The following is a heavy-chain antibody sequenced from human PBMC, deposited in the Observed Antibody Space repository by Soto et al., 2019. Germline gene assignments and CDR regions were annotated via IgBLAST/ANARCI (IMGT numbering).Heavy chain of an antibody. CDR1: GFVFEVYW. V-gene: IGHV3-74*01. J-gene: IGHJ4*02. Sequence: GGSLRLSCVASGFVFEVYWMHWVRQVPGKGLEWVSRISDDGARTDYADSVRGRFTISRDNANNALYLQMRSLRPDDTAVYYCARDRKWEQRDFIDYWGQGTLVTGSS. CDR2: ISDDGART. CDR3: ARDRKWEQRDFIDY. D-gene: IGHD1-1*01.